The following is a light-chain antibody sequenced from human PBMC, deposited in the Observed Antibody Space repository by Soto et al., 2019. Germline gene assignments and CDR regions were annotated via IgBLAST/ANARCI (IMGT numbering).Light chain of an antibody. V-gene: IGKV1-17*01. Sequence: DIQMTQSPPSLSASVGDRVTITCRASQGIGNYLGWYQQKPGKATKRLIYAASSLQGGVPSRVIGSGSGTAFTLTISSLQHEDSAPSHCLQHSSYHFSFGPGTKVDIK. CDR2: AAS. CDR1: QGIGNY. CDR3: LQHSSYHFS. J-gene: IGKJ3*01.